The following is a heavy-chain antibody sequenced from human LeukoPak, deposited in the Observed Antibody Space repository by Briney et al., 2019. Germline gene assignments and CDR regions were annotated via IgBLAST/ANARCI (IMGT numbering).Heavy chain of an antibody. V-gene: IGHV4-59*11. J-gene: IGHJ5*02. D-gene: IGHD3-9*01. CDR1: GGSISSHD. Sequence: SETLSLTCTVPGGSISSHDWSWIRQPPGKGLEWVGYIYYSGTTGYNPSLKSPVTISVDTSKNHFSLKLSSVTAAATAVYYCARGSTDYEILTGYHGWAWLDPWGQGTLVTVSS. CDR3: ARGSTDYEILTGYHGWAWLDP. CDR2: IYYSGTT.